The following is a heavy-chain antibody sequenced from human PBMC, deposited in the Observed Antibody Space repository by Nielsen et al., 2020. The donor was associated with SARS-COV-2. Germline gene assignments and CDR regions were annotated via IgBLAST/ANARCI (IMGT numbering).Heavy chain of an antibody. V-gene: IGHV4-4*07. J-gene: IGHJ3*02. CDR3: ARVRITMIVVVDAFDI. Sequence: SETLSLTCTVSGGSISSYYWSWIRQPAGKGLEWIGRIYTSGSTNYNPSLKSRVTMSVDTSKNQFSLKLSSVTAADTAVYYCARVRITMIVVVDAFDIWGQGTTVTVSS. CDR1: GGSISSYY. CDR2: IYTSGST. D-gene: IGHD3-22*01.